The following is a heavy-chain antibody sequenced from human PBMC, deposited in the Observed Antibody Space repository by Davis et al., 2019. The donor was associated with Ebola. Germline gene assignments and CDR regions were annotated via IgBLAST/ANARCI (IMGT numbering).Heavy chain of an antibody. Sequence: GESLKISCAASGFTFSTYAMTWVRQAPGKGLEWVSSIGGSDAGTYYADSVKGRFTISRDNSKNTLYLQMNSLRAEDTAVYYCARLGWQWLAFDYWGQGTLVTVSS. CDR3: ARLGWQWLAFDY. V-gene: IGHV3-23*01. CDR2: IGGSDAGT. J-gene: IGHJ4*02. D-gene: IGHD6-19*01. CDR1: GFTFSTYA.